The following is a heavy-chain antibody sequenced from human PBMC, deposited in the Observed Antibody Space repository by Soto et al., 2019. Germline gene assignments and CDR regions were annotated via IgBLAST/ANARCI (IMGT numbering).Heavy chain of an antibody. V-gene: IGHV4-34*02. CDR3: ARGLGRNYDLWSGYYLGGFAP. CDR1: GGSFSGYD. D-gene: IGHD3-3*01. CDR2: INHGGTT. J-gene: IGHJ5*02. Sequence: QVQLQQWGAGLLKPSETLSLTCAVYGGSFSGYDWSWIRQPPGKGLEWMGQINHGGTTNYSPSLKSRITISIDTSKHQLSVKLSSVTAADTAVYSCARGLGRNYDLWSGYYLGGFAPWGQGTLVTVS.